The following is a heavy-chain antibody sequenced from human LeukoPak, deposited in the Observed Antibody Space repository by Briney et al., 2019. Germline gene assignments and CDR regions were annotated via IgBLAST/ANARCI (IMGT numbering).Heavy chain of an antibody. D-gene: IGHD3-22*01. Sequence: AAVKLSCKASGYSFTSYGISWVRQAPGQGLEWMGWISAYNGNTNNAQKLQGRVTMTTDTSTSTAYMELRSVRSDDPAVYYCARDNPQIVVGPALGEYWGQGALVTVSS. V-gene: IGHV1-18*01. J-gene: IGHJ4*02. CDR3: ARDNPQIVVGPALGEY. CDR1: GYSFTSYG. CDR2: ISAYNGNT.